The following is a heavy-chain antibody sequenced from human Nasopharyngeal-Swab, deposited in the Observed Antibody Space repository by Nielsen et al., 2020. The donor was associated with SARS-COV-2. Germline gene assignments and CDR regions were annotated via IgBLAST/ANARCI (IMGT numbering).Heavy chain of an antibody. CDR2: IGTAGDT. Sequence: GESLKISCAVSGFTFSSYDMHWVRQASGKGLEWVSAIGTAGDTYYPGSVKGRFTISRENAKNSLYLQMNSLRAGDTAVYYCASLSTYPWGQGTLVTVSS. J-gene: IGHJ5*02. CDR1: GFTFSSYD. CDR3: ASLSTYP. V-gene: IGHV3-13*01. D-gene: IGHD5/OR15-5a*01.